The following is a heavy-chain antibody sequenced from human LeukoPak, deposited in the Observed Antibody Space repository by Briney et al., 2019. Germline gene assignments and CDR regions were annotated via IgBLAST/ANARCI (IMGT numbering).Heavy chain of an antibody. CDR1: GVTFDNYG. J-gene: IGHJ3*02. V-gene: IGHV3-20*01. CDR3: ARGYLKGPFDI. CDR2: ITRNGGTT. Sequence: GGSLRLSCIASGVTFDNYGMSWIRKVPGRGLEWVSGITRNGGTTDYADSVKGRFTISRDNAKNSLYLQMSSLRAEDTALYHCARGYLKGPFDIWGQGTMVTVSS. D-gene: IGHD5-18*01.